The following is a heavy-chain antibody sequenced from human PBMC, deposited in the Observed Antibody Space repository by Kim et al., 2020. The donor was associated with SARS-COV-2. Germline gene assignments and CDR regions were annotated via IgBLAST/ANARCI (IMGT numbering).Heavy chain of an antibody. V-gene: IGHV2-5*01. D-gene: IGHD1-26*01. Sequence: GDSPALESRLTISRDTSKNQVVLTMTDMDPVDTATYYCAHRGPFSGSYIDYWGQGTLVTVSS. CDR3: AHRGPFSGSYIDY. J-gene: IGHJ4*02.